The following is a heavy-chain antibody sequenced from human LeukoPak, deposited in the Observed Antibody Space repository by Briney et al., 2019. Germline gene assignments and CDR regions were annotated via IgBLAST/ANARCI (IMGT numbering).Heavy chain of an antibody. Sequence: GGSLRLSCAASGFTFSSYGMHWVRQAPGKGLEWVAVIWYDGSNKYYADSVKGRFTISRDNSKNTLYLQMNSLRAEDTAEYYCARDVGRYYFDYWGQGTLVTVSS. CDR3: ARDVGRYYFDY. V-gene: IGHV3-33*01. CDR2: IWYDGSNK. D-gene: IGHD1-26*01. CDR1: GFTFSSYG. J-gene: IGHJ4*02.